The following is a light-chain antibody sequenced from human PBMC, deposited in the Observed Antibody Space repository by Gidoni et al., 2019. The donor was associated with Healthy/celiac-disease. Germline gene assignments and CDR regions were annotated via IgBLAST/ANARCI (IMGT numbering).Light chain of an antibody. CDR3: QQSYSTPPT. V-gene: IGKV1-39*01. J-gene: IGKJ5*01. CDR1: QSISSY. Sequence: DIQKTQSPSSLSASVGDRVTITCRASQSISSYLHWYQQKPGKAPKLLIYAASSLQSGVPSRFSGSGSGTDFTLTISSLQPEDFATYYCQQSYSTPPTFGQGTRLEIK. CDR2: AAS.